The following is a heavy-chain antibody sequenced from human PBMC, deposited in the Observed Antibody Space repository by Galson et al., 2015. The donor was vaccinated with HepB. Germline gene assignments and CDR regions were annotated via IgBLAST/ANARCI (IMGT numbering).Heavy chain of an antibody. V-gene: IGHV5-10-1*01. CDR2: IYPSDSYT. CDR1: GYSFTSYW. J-gene: IGHJ4*02. CDR3: ARRPLIVGAISSFDY. D-gene: IGHD1-26*01. Sequence: QSGAEVKKPGESLRISCKGSGYSFTSYWIGWVRQMPGKGLEWMGIIYPSDSYTNYSPSFQGHVTISADKSISTAYLQWSSLKASDTAMYYCARRPLIVGAISSFDYWGQGTLVTVSS.